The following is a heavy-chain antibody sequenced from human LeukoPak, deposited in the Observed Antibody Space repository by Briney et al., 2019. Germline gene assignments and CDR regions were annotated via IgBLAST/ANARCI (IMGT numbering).Heavy chain of an antibody. Sequence: SETLSLTCAVYGGSFSGYYWSWIRQSPGKGLEWIGEINHSGSTNYNPSLKSRVTISVDTSKNQFSLKLSSVTAADTAVYYCARGGRWLRARGVFDYWGQGTLVTVSS. CDR2: INHSGST. D-gene: IGHD5-12*01. CDR1: GGSFSGYY. J-gene: IGHJ4*02. V-gene: IGHV4-34*01. CDR3: ARGGRWLRARGVFDY.